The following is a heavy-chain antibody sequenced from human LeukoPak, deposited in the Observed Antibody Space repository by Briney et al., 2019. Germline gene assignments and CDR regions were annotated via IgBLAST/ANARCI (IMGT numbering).Heavy chain of an antibody. J-gene: IGHJ5*02. CDR1: GYTFTSYA. CDR3: ARDLGYCTGGTCYPNWFDP. D-gene: IGHD2-15*01. CDR2: INAGNDNT. Sequence: ASVKVSCKASGYTFTSYAMHWVRQAPGQRLEWMGWINAGNDNTKYSQKFQGRVTITRDTSASTAYMELNGLRSEDTAVYYCARDLGYCTGGTCYPNWFDPWGQGTLVTASS. V-gene: IGHV1-3*01.